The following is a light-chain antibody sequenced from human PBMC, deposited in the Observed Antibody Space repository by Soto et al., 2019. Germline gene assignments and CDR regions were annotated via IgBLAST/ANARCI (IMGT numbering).Light chain of an antibody. V-gene: IGKV3-20*01. J-gene: IGKJ1*01. CDR1: QSVTSYY. CDR3: QQCGSSPWT. CDR2: AAS. Sequence: VVPQLPSTLSVSHGARAPLSCRASQSVTSYYLSCHQQQPGQPPRLLFYAASSRATVLPDRCSGGGSGTDFPPTSSILDPEDFAVYYCQQCGSSPWTFGQGTKVDIK.